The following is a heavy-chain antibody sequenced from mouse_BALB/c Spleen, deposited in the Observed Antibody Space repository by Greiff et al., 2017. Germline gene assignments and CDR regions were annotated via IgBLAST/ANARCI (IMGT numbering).Heavy chain of an antibody. CDR2: IYPGDGDT. J-gene: IGHJ4*01. CDR1: GYAFSSYW. V-gene: IGHV1-80*01. D-gene: IGHD2-13*01. CDR3: ARRGVRGGLYAMDY. Sequence: QVQLQQSGAELVRPGSSVKISCKASGYAFSSYWMNWVKQRPGQGLEWIGQIYPGDGDTNYNGKFKGKATLTADKSSSRAYMQLSNLTSENSAGYLCARRGVRGGLYAMDYWGQGTSVTVSS.